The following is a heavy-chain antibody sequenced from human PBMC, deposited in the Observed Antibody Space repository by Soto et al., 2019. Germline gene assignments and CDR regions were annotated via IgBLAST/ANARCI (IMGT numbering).Heavy chain of an antibody. J-gene: IGHJ4*02. D-gene: IGHD1-26*01. CDR3: ARGLISGSHYSGGWYYFDS. Sequence: SQTLSLTCDVYGGSFSGYIWTWIRQTPGKGLQWIGQINHSGSANYNPSLKSRVTISVHTSNSQFSLELNSVTAADTAVYYCARGLISGSHYSGGWYYFDSWGQGTQVTVSS. CDR2: INHSGSA. V-gene: IGHV4-34*01. CDR1: GGSFSGYI.